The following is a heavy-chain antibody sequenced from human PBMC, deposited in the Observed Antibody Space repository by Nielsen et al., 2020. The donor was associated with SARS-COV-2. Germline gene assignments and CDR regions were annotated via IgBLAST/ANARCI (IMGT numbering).Heavy chain of an antibody. CDR3: ARVNPISNSWFDAFDI. Sequence: GGSLRLSCAASGFSFSDSGMHWVRQASGKGLEWVGRISTKANNYATVYTESVKDRVTISRDDSKNTAFLQMNRLRSEDTALYYCARVNPISNSWFDAFDIWGQGTMVTVSS. J-gene: IGHJ3*02. D-gene: IGHD6-13*01. V-gene: IGHV3-73*01. CDR1: GFSFSDSG. CDR2: ISTKANNYAT.